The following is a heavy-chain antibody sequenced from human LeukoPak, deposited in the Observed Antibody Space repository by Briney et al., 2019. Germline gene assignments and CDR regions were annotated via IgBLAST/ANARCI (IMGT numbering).Heavy chain of an antibody. Sequence: SETLSLTCTVSGGSISTYYWSWIRQPPWKGLEWIGYIGYSGSTNYNPSLKSRVTISVDTSKNQFSLKLSSMTAADTAVYYCARHSLWFGELRDYWGQGTLVTVSS. CDR3: ARHSLWFGELRDY. D-gene: IGHD3-10*01. J-gene: IGHJ4*02. CDR1: GGSISTYY. CDR2: IGYSGST. V-gene: IGHV4-59*08.